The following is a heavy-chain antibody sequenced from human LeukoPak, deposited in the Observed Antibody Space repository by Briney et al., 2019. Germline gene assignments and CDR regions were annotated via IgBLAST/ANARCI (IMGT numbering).Heavy chain of an antibody. CDR2: FDPEDGET. D-gene: IGHD6-13*01. J-gene: IGHJ4*02. Sequence: ASVKVSCKVSGYTLTELSIHWVRQAPGKGLEWMGGFDPEDGETIYAQKFQGRVTMTEGTSTDTAYMELSSLRSEDTAMYYCAIYNSNWPFAHWGQGTLVTVSS. CDR3: AIYNSNWPFAH. CDR1: GYTLTELS. V-gene: IGHV1-24*01.